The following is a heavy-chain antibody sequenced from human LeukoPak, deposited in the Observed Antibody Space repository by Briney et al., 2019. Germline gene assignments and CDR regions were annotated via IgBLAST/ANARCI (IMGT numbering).Heavy chain of an antibody. CDR3: GLSMVRALSPDY. CDR1: GFTFSSYW. V-gene: IGHV3-74*03. CDR2: INSDGNNT. D-gene: IGHD3-10*01. Sequence: GGSLRLSCAASGFTFSSYWMQWVRQAPGTGLVWVSRINSDGNNTKYADSVKGRFTISRDNAKNTLYLQMDSLRDEDTAVYYCGLSMVRALSPDYWGQGTLVTVSS. J-gene: IGHJ4*02.